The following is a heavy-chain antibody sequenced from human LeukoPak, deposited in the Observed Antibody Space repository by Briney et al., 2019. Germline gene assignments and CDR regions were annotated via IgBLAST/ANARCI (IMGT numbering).Heavy chain of an antibody. CDR2: VSGSGGSS. V-gene: IGHV3-23*01. CDR1: GFSFSTYG. J-gene: IGHJ6*02. CDR3: AKDHHYDSSDYGRYYYYGMDV. Sequence: GGSLRLSCAASGFSFSTYGMSWVRQAPGKGLEWVSSVSGSGGSSYYGDSVKGQFTISRDNSKNTLYLQMNSLRVEDTAEYYCAKDHHYDSSDYGRYYYYGMDVWGQGTTVTVSS. D-gene: IGHD3-22*01.